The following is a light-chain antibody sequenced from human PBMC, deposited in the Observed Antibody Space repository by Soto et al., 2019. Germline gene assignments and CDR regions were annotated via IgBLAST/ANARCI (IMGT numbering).Light chain of an antibody. Sequence: EIVLTQSPATLSLSPGDRATLSCRASQTISSFLAWYQQKPGQAPRHLIYGASNRAPGIPARFSGSGSGTEFTLTIGSLEPEDFAVYYCQQHFNGPITFGQGTRLEIK. CDR3: QQHFNGPIT. V-gene: IGKV3-11*01. J-gene: IGKJ5*01. CDR1: QTISSF. CDR2: GAS.